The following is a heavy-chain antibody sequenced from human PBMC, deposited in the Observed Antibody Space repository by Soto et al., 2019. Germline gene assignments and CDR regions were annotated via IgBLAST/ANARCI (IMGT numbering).Heavy chain of an antibody. J-gene: IGHJ4*02. D-gene: IGHD1-1*01. Sequence: QVHLVQSGAEVKNPGASVKVSCKGSGYDFTTYGITWVRQAPGQGLEWMAWISAHNGNTNYAPNLQGRVTVTRDTSTSTAYRELRSLRSDDRAVYYCARGRYGDYWGQGALVTVSS. V-gene: IGHV1-18*01. CDR3: ARGRYGDY. CDR1: GYDFTTYG. CDR2: ISAHNGNT.